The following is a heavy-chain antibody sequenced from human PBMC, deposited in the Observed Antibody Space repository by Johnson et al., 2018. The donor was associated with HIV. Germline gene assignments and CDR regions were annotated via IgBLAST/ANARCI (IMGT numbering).Heavy chain of an antibody. Sequence: VQLVESGGGLVQPGGSLRLSCAASGFSVSSNYMSWVRQAPGKGLEWVGRIKSKTDGGTTDYAAPVKGRFTISRDDSKNTLYLQMNSLRAEDTALYYCARERISGNSGAGALDIWGQGTMVTGS. V-gene: IGHV3-15*01. CDR3: ARERISGNSGAGALDI. CDR2: IKSKTDGGTT. J-gene: IGHJ3*02. D-gene: IGHD4-23*01. CDR1: GFSVSSNY.